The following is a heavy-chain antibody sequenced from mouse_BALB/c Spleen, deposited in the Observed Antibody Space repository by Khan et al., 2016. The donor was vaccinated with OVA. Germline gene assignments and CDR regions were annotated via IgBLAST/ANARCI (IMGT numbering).Heavy chain of an antibody. V-gene: IGHV9-3-1*01. J-gene: IGHJ4*01. CDR1: GYTFTNYG. CDR2: IYTYTGEP. D-gene: IGHD1-1*01. Sequence: QVQLKESGPELKKPGETVKISCKASGYTFTNYGMNWVKQAPGKGLKWMGWIYTYTGEPTYADDFKGRFAFSLESSASTAYLQLNNLTNEDTATYVCARGSSRAMDYWGQGTSVTVSS. CDR3: ARGSSRAMDY.